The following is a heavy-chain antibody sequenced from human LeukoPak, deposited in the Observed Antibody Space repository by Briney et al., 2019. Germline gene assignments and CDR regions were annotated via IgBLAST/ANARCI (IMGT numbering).Heavy chain of an antibody. V-gene: IGHV4-34*01. CDR3: ARHRRWAGYYDSSGYYCFDY. CDR1: GGSFSGYY. D-gene: IGHD3-22*01. Sequence: SETLSLACAVYGGSFSGYYWSWIRQPPGKGLEWIGEINHSGSTNYNPSLKSRVTISVDTSKNQFSLKLSSVTAADTAVYYCARHRRWAGYYDSSGYYCFDYWGQGTLVTVSS. CDR2: INHSGST. J-gene: IGHJ4*02.